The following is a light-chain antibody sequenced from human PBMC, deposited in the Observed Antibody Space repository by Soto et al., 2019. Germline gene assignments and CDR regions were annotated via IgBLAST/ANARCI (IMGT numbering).Light chain of an antibody. Sequence: QSVLTQPASVSGSPGQSIAISCTGTSNDIGGHDYVSWYQQHPGKAPKVMIYDVNHRPSGVSDRFSGSKSGYTASLTISGLQAEDEADYYCSSXTTSSSVVFGGGTK. CDR2: DVN. V-gene: IGLV2-14*03. CDR1: SNDIGGHDY. J-gene: IGLJ2*01. CDR3: SSXTTSSSVV.